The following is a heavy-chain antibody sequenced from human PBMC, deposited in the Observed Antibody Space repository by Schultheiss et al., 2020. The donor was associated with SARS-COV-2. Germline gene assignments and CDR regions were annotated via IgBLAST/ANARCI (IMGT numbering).Heavy chain of an antibody. V-gene: IGHV3-30*18. CDR3: AKARGGTASRLYCSGGSCYFDY. Sequence: GGSLRLSCAASGFTFSSYAMSWVRQAPGKGLEWVAVISYDGSNKYYADSVKGRFTISRDNSKNTLYLQMNSLRAEDTAVYYCAKARGGTASRLYCSGGSCYFDYWGQGTLVTVSS. D-gene: IGHD2-15*01. J-gene: IGHJ4*02. CDR2: ISYDGSNK. CDR1: GFTFSSYA.